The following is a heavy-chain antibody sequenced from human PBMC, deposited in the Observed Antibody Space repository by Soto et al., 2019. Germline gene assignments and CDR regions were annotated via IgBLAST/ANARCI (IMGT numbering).Heavy chain of an antibody. Sequence: SLRLSCVASGFTFSSYDMHWVRQATGKGLEWVSAIGTAGDTYYPGSVKGRFTISRENAKNSLYLQMNSLRAGDTAVYYCARGLVAVAGTGGGYYFDYWGQGTLVTVSS. CDR3: ARGLVAVAGTGGGYYFDY. D-gene: IGHD6-19*01. CDR2: IGTAGDT. CDR1: GFTFSSYD. J-gene: IGHJ4*02. V-gene: IGHV3-13*01.